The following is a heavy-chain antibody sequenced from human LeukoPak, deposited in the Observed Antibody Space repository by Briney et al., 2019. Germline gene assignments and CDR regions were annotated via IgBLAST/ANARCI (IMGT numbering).Heavy chain of an antibody. CDR3: AKSSRASGYGMDV. V-gene: IGHV3-30*18. Sequence: PGGSLRLPCAASGFTFSSYGMHWVRQAPGKGLEWVAVISYDGSNKYYADSVKGRFTISRDNSKNTLYLQMNSLRAEDTAVYYCAKSSRASGYGMDVWGQGTTVTVSS. J-gene: IGHJ6*02. CDR1: GFTFSSYG. D-gene: IGHD3-10*01. CDR2: ISYDGSNK.